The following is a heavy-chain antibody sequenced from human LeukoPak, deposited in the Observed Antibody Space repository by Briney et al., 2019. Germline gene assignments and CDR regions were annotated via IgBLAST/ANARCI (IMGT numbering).Heavy chain of an antibody. CDR3: ARVRGWEQASPDGYMDV. D-gene: IGHD1-26*01. V-gene: IGHV3-21*01. CDR2: ISSSSSYI. CDR1: GFTFSSYS. Sequence: GGSLRLSCAASGFTFSSYSMNWVRQAPGKGLEWVSSISSSSSYIYYADSVKGRFTISRDNAKDSLYLQMNSLRAEDTAVYYCARVRGWEQASPDGYMDVWGKGTTVTI. J-gene: IGHJ6*03.